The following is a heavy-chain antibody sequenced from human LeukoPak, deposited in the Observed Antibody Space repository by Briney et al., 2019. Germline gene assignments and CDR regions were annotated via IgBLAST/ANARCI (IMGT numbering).Heavy chain of an antibody. V-gene: IGHV4-39*07. J-gene: IGHJ3*02. CDR1: GVSISSYY. Sequence: SETLSLTCNVSGVSISSYYWGWIRQPPGKGLEWIGSIYYSGSTYYNPSLKSRVTMSVDTSKNQFSLKLSSVTAADTAVYYCARGPDDAFDIWGQGTMVTVSS. CDR2: IYYSGST. CDR3: ARGPDDAFDI.